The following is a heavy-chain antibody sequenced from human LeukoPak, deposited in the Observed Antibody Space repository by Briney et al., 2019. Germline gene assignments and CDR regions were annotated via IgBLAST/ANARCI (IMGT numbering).Heavy chain of an antibody. D-gene: IGHD3-22*01. CDR1: GFTFSRYN. Sequence: GGSLRLSCAASGFTFSRYNMNWVRQAPGKGLEWVSSISSGSSYIYYADSVKGRFTISRDNSKNTLYLQMNSLRAEDTAVYYCAKLVGPIVSPYDAFDIWGQGTMVTVSS. V-gene: IGHV3-21*04. CDR3: AKLVGPIVSPYDAFDI. CDR2: ISSGSSYI. J-gene: IGHJ3*02.